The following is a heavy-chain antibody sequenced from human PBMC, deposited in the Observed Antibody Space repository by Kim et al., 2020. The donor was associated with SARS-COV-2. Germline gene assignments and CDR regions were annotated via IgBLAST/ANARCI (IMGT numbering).Heavy chain of an antibody. D-gene: IGHD3-9*01. CDR3: ARDPLDRYFDWLPDYGMDV. CDR2: IKQDGSEK. J-gene: IGHJ6*02. V-gene: IGHV3-7*01. CDR1: GFTFSSYW. Sequence: GGSLRLSCAASGFTFSSYWMSWVRQAPGKGLEWVANIKQDGSEKYYVDSVKGRFTISRDNAKNSLYLQMNSLRAEDTAVYYCARDPLDRYFDWLPDYGMDVWGQGTTVTVSS.